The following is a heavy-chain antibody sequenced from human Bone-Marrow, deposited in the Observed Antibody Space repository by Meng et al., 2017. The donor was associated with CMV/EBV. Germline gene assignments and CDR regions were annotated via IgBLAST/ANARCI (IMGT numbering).Heavy chain of an antibody. D-gene: IGHD6-13*01. CDR2: IHHSGST. J-gene: IGHJ6*02. V-gene: IGHV4-59*04. CDR1: GGSISPYY. Sequence: SETLSLTCTVSGGSISPYYWTWIRQPPGKGLEWIGEIHHSGSTYYNPSLKSRVTISVDTSKNQFSLKLSSVTAADTAVYYCARLVWEQLAHGVDVWGQGTTVTVSS. CDR3: ARLVWEQLAHGVDV.